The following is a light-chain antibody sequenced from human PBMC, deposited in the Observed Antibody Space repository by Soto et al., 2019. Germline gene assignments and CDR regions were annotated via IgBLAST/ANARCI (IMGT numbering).Light chain of an antibody. Sequence: QSALTQPASVSGSPGQSITISCTGTSSDVGGYDYVSWYLQHPGEAPKLMIYGVTSRPSGVSNRFSGSKSGSTASLTIFGLQTEDEGDYHCSSYTGANTVIFGGGTKLTV. CDR2: GVT. J-gene: IGLJ2*01. CDR3: SSYTGANTVI. V-gene: IGLV2-14*01. CDR1: SSDVGGYDY.